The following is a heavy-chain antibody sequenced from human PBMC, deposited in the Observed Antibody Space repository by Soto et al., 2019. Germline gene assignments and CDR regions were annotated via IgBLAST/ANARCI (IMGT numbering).Heavy chain of an antibody. V-gene: IGHV4-39*01. CDR1: GGAISGRINY. Sequence: SETLSLTCAVSGGAISGRINYWGWIRQPPGKGLEYIGSIYSGGSTYYNPSLKSRVTLSVDATQNQFSLRLTAVTAANTAVYYCARLRGNSWLASWGQGTLVTVSS. J-gene: IGHJ5*01. CDR3: ARLRGNSWLAS. CDR2: IYSGGST.